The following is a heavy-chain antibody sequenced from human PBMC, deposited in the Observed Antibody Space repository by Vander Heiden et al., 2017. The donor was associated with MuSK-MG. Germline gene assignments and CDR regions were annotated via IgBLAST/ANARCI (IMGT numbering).Heavy chain of an antibody. D-gene: IGHD6-19*01. CDR1: GYSISSGYY. CDR3: ARQRRILSGWYGG. Sequence: VQLQESGPGLVKPSETLSLTCTVSGYSISSGYYWGWIRQPPGKGLEWIGSIYHSGSTYYNPSLKSRVTISVDTSKNQFSLKLSSVTAADTAVYYCARQRRILSGWYGGWGQGTLVTVSS. CDR2: IYHSGST. J-gene: IGHJ4*02. V-gene: IGHV4-38-2*02.